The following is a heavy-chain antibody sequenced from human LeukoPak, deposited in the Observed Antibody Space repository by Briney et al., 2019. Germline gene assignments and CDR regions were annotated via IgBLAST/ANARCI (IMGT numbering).Heavy chain of an antibody. CDR3: ARGRVLRFLEWLSTGRYYYYMDV. J-gene: IGHJ6*03. Sequence: SETLSLTCTVSGGSISSSSYYWNWIRQPAGKGLEWIGRIYTSGSTNYNPSLKSRVTMSVDTSKNQFSLKLSSVTAADTAVYYCARGRVLRFLEWLSTGRYYYYMDVWGKGTTVTVSS. D-gene: IGHD3-3*01. CDR1: GGSISSSSYY. V-gene: IGHV4-61*02. CDR2: IYTSGST.